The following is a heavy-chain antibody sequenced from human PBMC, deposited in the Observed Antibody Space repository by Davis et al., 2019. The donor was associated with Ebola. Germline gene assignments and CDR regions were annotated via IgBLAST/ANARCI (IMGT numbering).Heavy chain of an antibody. D-gene: IGHD3-3*01. J-gene: IGHJ4*02. Sequence: PGGSLRLSCAASGFTVSSNYMSWIRQAPGKGLEWVSYISSSGSTIYYADSVKGRFTISRDNAKNSLYLQMNSLRAEDTAVYYCARDKRRQGFLERYYFDYWGQGTLVTVSS. CDR2: ISSSGSTI. V-gene: IGHV3-11*04. CDR3: ARDKRRQGFLERYYFDY. CDR1: GFTVSSNY.